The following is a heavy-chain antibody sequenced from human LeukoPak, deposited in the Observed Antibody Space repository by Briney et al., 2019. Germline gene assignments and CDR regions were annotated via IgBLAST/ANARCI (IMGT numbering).Heavy chain of an antibody. J-gene: IGHJ4*02. V-gene: IGHV3-74*01. CDR1: GFTFSSYW. CDR2: IKGDGSST. CDR3: ARDGYSFGHDFDY. D-gene: IGHD5-18*01. Sequence: QAGGSLRLSCAASGFTFSSYWMNWVGHTPGKGLVWVSRIKGDGSSTSYADSVKGRFIISRDNAKNTLYLQMNSLRAEDTAVYYCARDGYSFGHDFDYWGQGTLVTVSS.